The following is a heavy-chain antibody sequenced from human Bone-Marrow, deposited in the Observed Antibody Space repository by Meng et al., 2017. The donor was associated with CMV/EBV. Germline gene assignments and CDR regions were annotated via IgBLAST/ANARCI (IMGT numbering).Heavy chain of an antibody. CDR1: GGTFSSYA. CDR2: IIPIFGTA. D-gene: IGHD1-1*01. V-gene: IGHV1-69*05. CDR3: ARPQSTGTTLGF. Sequence: SVKVSCKASGGTFSSYAISWVRQAPGQGLEWMGGIIPIFGTANYAQKFQGRVTITTDESTSTAYMELSSLRSEDTAVYYCARPQSTGTTLGFWGQGTLVTVSS. J-gene: IGHJ4*02.